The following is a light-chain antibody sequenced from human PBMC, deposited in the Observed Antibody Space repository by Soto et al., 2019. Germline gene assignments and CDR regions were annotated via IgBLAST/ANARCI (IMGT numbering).Light chain of an antibody. J-gene: IGKJ1*01. Sequence: VMTQAPATLSVSPGERATLSCRASQTINNNVAWYQLKVGQAPRLLIYGASTRATGIPARFSGSGSGTDFTLTISSLEPEDFAVYYCQQRSNWPPTFGQGTKVDIK. CDR1: QTINNN. CDR2: GAS. V-gene: IGKV3-11*01. CDR3: QQRSNWPPT.